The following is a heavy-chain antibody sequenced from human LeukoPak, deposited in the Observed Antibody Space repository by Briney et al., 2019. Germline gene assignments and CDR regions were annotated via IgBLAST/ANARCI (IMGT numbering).Heavy chain of an antibody. CDR2: ISAYNGNT. CDR1: GYTFTSYG. J-gene: IGHJ5*02. V-gene: IGHV1-18*01. CDR3: ARGLYSKPAINWFDP. D-gene: IGHD4-11*01. Sequence: ASVKVSCKASGYTFTSYGISWVRQAPGQGLEWMGWISAYNGNTNYAQKLQGRVTMTTDTSTSTAYMELRSLRSDDTAVYYCARGLYSKPAINWFDPWGQGTLVTVSS.